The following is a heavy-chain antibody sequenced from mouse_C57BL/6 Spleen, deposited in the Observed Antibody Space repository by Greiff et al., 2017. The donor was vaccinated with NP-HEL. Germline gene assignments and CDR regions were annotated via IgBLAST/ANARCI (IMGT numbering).Heavy chain of an antibody. CDR3: ARGNSYYSNYDYAMDY. D-gene: IGHD2-5*01. Sequence: VQLKESGPELVKPGASVKIPCKASGYTFTDYNMDWVKQSHGKSLEWIGDINPNNGGTIYNQKFKGKATLTVDKSSSTAYMELRSLTSEDTAVYYCARGNSYYSNYDYAMDYWGQGTSVTVSS. J-gene: IGHJ4*01. CDR1: GYTFTDYN. V-gene: IGHV1-18*01. CDR2: INPNNGGT.